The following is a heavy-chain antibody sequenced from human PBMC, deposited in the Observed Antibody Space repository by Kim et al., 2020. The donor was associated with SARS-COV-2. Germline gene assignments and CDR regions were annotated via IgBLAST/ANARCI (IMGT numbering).Heavy chain of an antibody. Sequence: SETLSLTCTVSGYSISSGYYWGWIRQPPGKGLEWIGSIYHSGSTYYNPSLKSRVTISVDTSKNQFSLKLSSVTAADTAVYYCARGDYDSTRGFFDYWGQGTLVTVSS. CDR1: GYSISSGYY. J-gene: IGHJ4*02. D-gene: IGHD3-22*01. CDR2: IYHSGST. V-gene: IGHV4-38-2*02. CDR3: ARGDYDSTRGFFDY.